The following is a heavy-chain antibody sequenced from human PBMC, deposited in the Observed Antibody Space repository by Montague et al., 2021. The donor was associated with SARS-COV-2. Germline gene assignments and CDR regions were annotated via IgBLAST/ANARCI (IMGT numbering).Heavy chain of an antibody. CDR3: ARDRFDFGAGRQGTIDF. CDR1: GDSITKHY. V-gene: IGHV4-4*07. J-gene: IGHJ4*02. D-gene: IGHD3-10*01. CDR2: MHFTGKT. Sequence: SETLSLTCSVSGDSITKHYWSWIRQPAEKGLEWIGRMHFTGKTNFSPFFSSRLTMSADTSKNQFSLKLTSVTAADTAIYFCARDRFDFGAGRQGTIDFWGQGTLVTVSS.